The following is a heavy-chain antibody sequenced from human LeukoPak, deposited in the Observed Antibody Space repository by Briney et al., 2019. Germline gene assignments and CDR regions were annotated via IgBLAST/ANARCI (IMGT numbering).Heavy chain of an antibody. CDR3: ARDGDRVRTIDY. CDR1: GGSISNSSYY. D-gene: IGHD1-1*01. J-gene: IGHJ4*02. CDR2: MYYSGST. V-gene: IGHV4-39*02. Sequence: SETLSLTCTVSGGSISNSSYYWGWIRQPPGKGLEWIGSMYYSGSTYYNPSLKSRATISVDTSKNQFSLKLSSVTAADTAVYYCARDGDRVRTIDYWGQGTLVTVSS.